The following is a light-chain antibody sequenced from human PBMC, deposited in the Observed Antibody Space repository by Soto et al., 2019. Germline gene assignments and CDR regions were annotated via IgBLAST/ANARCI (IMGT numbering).Light chain of an antibody. V-gene: IGLV1-51*01. J-gene: IGLJ2*01. CDR3: GTWDSSLSAVV. CDR2: DNN. Sequence: QSVLTQPPSVSAAPGQKVTISCSGSSSSIENNYVSWYQQLPGTAPKLLIYDNNKRPSGIPDRFSGSKSGTSATLGITGLQTGDEADYYCGTWDSSLSAVVFGGGTKVTV. CDR1: SSSIENNY.